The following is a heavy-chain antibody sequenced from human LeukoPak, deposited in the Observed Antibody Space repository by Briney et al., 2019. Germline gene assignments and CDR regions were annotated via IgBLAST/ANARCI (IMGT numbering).Heavy chain of an antibody. CDR1: GFSFSSYE. CDR3: ATGAAGTRFLDSLEI. CDR2: ISSSGNTI. J-gene: IGHJ3*02. V-gene: IGHV3-48*03. D-gene: IGHD1-1*01. Sequence: PGGSLRLSCEASGFSFSSYEMNWVRQAPGKGLEWVSYISSSGNTIYYADSVKGRFTISRDNTKNSVSLQMNSLSAEDTAVYYCATGAAGTRFLDSLEIWGQGTMVTVSS.